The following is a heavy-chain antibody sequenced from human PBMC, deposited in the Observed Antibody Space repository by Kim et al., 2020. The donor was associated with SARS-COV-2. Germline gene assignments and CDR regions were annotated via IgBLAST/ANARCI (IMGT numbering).Heavy chain of an antibody. V-gene: IGHV3-23*01. J-gene: IGHJ4*02. Sequence: SGGSTYYADPVKCRFTISRDNAKSTLYLQMNSLGAEDTAVYYCAPSPPVDWGQGTLVTVSS. CDR2: SGGST. CDR3: APSPPVD.